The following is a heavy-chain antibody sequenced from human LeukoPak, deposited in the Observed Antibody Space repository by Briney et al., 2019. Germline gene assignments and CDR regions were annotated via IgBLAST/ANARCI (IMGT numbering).Heavy chain of an antibody. CDR3: ARGLQLWLVSYYYYYMDV. V-gene: IGHV4-59*01. J-gene: IGHJ6*03. CDR2: IYYSGST. Sequence: SETLSPTCTVSGGSISSYYWSWIRQPPGKGLEWIGYIYYSGSTNYNPSLKSRVTISVDTSKNQFSLKLSSVTAADTAVYYCARGLQLWLVSYYYYYMDVWGKGTTVTVSS. CDR1: GGSISSYY. D-gene: IGHD5-18*01.